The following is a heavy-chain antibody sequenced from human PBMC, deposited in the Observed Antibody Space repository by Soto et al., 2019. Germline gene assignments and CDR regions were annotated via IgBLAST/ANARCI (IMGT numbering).Heavy chain of an antibody. CDR3: AKDQGCSWYEIGY. V-gene: IGHV3-23*01. Sequence: EVQLLESGGGLVQPGGSLRLSCAASGFTFSNYAVTWVRQAPGKGLEWVSTISGSGGSTYYADSVKGRFTISRDNSKNTRYLQMNSLRAEDTAVYYCAKDQGCSWYEIGYWGQGTLVSVSS. J-gene: IGHJ4*02. D-gene: IGHD6-13*01. CDR2: ISGSGGST. CDR1: GFTFSNYA.